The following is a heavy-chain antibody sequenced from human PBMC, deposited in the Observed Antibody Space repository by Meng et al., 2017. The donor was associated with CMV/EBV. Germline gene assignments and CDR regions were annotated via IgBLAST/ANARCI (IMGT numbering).Heavy chain of an antibody. D-gene: IGHD6-6*01. CDR1: GFTFSSYG. V-gene: IGHV3-30*02. CDR3: ATWPYSSSYYYYGMDV. CDR2: IRYDGSNK. Sequence: GGSLRLSCAASGFTFSSYGMHWVRQVPGKGLEWVAFIRYDGSNKYYADSVKGRFTISRDNSKNTLYLQMNSLRAEDTAVYYCATWPYSSSYYYYGMDVWGQGTTVTVSS. J-gene: IGHJ6*02.